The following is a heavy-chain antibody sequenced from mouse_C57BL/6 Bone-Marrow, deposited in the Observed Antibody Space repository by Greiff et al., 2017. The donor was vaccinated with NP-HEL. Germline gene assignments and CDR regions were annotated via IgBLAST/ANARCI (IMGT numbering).Heavy chain of an antibody. CDR3: ARCSSGYGFAY. Sequence: QVQLQQSGPELVKPGASVKLSCKASGYTFTSYDINWVKQRPGQGLEWIGWIYPRDGSTKYNEKFKGKATLTVDTSSSTAYMELHSLTSEDSAVYFCARCSSGYGFAYWGQGTLVTVSA. V-gene: IGHV1-85*01. D-gene: IGHD3-2*02. CDR1: GYTFTSYD. CDR2: IYPRDGST. J-gene: IGHJ3*01.